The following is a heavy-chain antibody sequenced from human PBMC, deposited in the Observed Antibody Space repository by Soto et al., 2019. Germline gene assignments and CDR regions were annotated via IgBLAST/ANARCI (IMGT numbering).Heavy chain of an antibody. CDR1: GYSFAGYW. D-gene: IGHD3-22*01. CDR3: ARQIYDSDTGPNFQYYFDS. Sequence: PGESLKISWKGSGYSFAGYWITWVRQKPGKGLEWMGRIDPSDSQSYYSPSFRGQVTISATKSITTVFLQWSSLRASDTAVYYCARQIYDSDTGPNFQYYFDSWGQGTPVTVS. V-gene: IGHV5-10-1*04. J-gene: IGHJ4*02. CDR2: IDPSDSQS.